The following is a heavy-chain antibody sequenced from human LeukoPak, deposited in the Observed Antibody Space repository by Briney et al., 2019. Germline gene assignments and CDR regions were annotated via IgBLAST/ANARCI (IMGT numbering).Heavy chain of an antibody. CDR1: GGSFSGYY. Sequence: SETLSLTCAVYGGSFSGYYWSWIRQPPGKGLEWIGEINHSGSTNYNPSLKSRVTISVDTSKNQFSLKLSSVTAADTAVYYCAKEGMVRGVIGRNWFDPWGQGTLVTVSS. V-gene: IGHV4-34*01. D-gene: IGHD3-10*01. J-gene: IGHJ5*02. CDR3: AKEGMVRGVIGRNWFDP. CDR2: INHSGST.